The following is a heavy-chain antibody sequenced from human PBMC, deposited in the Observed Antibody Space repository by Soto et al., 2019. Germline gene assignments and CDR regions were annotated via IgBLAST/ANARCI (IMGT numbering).Heavy chain of an antibody. CDR1: GGSISSGGYY. CDR3: ARELITGTSHYYYYYGMDV. D-gene: IGHD1-1*01. CDR2: IYYSGST. Sequence: SETLSLTCTVSGGSISSGGYYWSWIRQHPGKGLEWIGYIYYSGSTYYNPSLKSRVTISVDTSKNQFSLKLSSVTAADTAVYYCARELITGTSHYYYYYGMDVWGQGTTVTVSS. J-gene: IGHJ6*02. V-gene: IGHV4-31*03.